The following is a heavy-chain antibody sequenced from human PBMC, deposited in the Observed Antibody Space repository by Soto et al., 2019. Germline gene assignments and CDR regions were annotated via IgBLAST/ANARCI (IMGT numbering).Heavy chain of an antibody. V-gene: IGHV3-30-3*01. D-gene: IGHD3-3*01. CDR2: ISYDGSNK. Sequence: PGGPMRVSCVVSGFSCRNYAMNWVRQAPGRGLEWVSLISYDGSNKYYADSVKGRFTISIDNSKNTLYLQMNSLRAEDTAVYYCARTYDFKSGYYSGAEGGYFDYWGQGTLVTVSS. CDR3: ARTYDFKSGYYSGAEGGYFDY. J-gene: IGHJ4*02. CDR1: GFSCRNYA.